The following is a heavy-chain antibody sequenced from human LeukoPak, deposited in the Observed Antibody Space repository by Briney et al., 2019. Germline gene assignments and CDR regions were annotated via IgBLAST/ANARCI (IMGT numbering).Heavy chain of an antibody. D-gene: IGHD1-1*01. J-gene: IGHJ4*02. V-gene: IGHV3-33*01. CDR2: IWYDGSNK. CDR1: GFTFSSYG. Sequence: GRSLRLSCAASGFTFSSYGMHWVRQAPGKGLEWVAVIWYDGSNKYYADSVKGRFTISRDNSKNTLYLQMNSLRAEDTAVYYCARAYKTGFFDYWGQGTLVTVSS. CDR3: ARAYKTGFFDY.